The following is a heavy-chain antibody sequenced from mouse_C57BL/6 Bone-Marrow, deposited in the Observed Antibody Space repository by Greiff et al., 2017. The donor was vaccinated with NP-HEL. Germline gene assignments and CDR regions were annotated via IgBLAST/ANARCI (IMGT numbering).Heavy chain of an antibody. CDR2: IYPGDGDT. CDR3: ARGDGYYAMGD. CDR1: GYAFSSYW. Sequence: ESGAELVKPGASVKISCKASGYAFSSYWMNWVKQRPGKGLEWIGQIYPGDGDTNYNGKFKGKATLTADKSSSTAYMQLSSLTSEDSAVYFCARGDGYYAMGDWGQVSSVTVSS. V-gene: IGHV1-80*01. J-gene: IGHJ4*01. D-gene: IGHD2-3*01.